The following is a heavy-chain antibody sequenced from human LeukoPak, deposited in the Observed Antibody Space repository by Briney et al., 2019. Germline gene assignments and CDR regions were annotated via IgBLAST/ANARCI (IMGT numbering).Heavy chain of an antibody. CDR3: AKGGGYEAQYYYYYLDV. J-gene: IGHJ6*03. D-gene: IGHD5-12*01. Sequence: PGGSLRLSCAASGFTFTDYAMTWVRQAPGKGLEWVSSISASGVMTYYADSVKGRFTVSRDNSKNTLYLQMKSLRAEDTAVYYCAKGGGYEAQYYYYYLDVWGKGTTVTISS. CDR2: ISASGVMT. V-gene: IGHV3-23*01. CDR1: GFTFTDYA.